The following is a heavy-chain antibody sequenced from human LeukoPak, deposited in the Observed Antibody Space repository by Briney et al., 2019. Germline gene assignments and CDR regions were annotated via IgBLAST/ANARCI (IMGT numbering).Heavy chain of an antibody. CDR1: GFTFSSYS. CDR3: ARVYCSGGSCYSFDY. Sequence: GGSLRLSCAASGFTFSSYSMNWVRQAPGQGLEWVSSITAGSGYIYYADSVKGRFTISRDNAKNSLCLQMSSLRAEDTAVYYCARVYCSGGSCYSFDYWGQGTLVTVSS. J-gene: IGHJ4*02. D-gene: IGHD2-15*01. CDR2: ITAGSGYI. V-gene: IGHV3-21*01.